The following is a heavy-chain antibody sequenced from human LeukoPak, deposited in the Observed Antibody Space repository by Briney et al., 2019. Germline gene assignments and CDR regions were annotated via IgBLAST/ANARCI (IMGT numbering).Heavy chain of an antibody. V-gene: IGHV3-23*01. CDR1: GFPFGNEA. J-gene: IGHJ3*02. Sequence: GGSLRLSCAASGFPFGNEAMGWVRQAPERGLEWVSTISPGGGTTYYADSVKGRFTISRDNSRNTLFVQMNSLSAEDTAVYYCAHIDGYYDYVWGSYRPSDAFDIWGQGTMVTVSS. D-gene: IGHD3-16*02. CDR2: ISPGGGTT. CDR3: AHIDGYYDYVWGSYRPSDAFDI.